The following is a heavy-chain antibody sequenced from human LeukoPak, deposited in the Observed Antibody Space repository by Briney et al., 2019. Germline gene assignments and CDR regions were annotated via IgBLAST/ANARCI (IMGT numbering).Heavy chain of an antibody. D-gene: IGHD5-12*01. CDR3: AREVATTPGHWFDP. Sequence: PGGSLRLSCAASGFTFSSYEMNWVRQAPGKGLEWVSYISSSGSTIYYADSVKGRFTISRDNAKNSLHLQMNSLRAEDTAVYYCAREVATTPGHWFDPWGQGTLVTVSS. V-gene: IGHV3-48*03. CDR1: GFTFSSYE. J-gene: IGHJ5*02. CDR2: ISSSGSTI.